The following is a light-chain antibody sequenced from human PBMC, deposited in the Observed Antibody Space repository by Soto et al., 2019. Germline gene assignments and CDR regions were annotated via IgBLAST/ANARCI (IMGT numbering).Light chain of an antibody. CDR1: QSVLHSANNKNY. Sequence: DIVMTQSPDSLAVSLGERATINCKSSQSVLHSANNKNYLAWYQQKLEQPPKLLIYWASTRESGVPDRFSGSGSGTDFTLTISSLQAEDVAVYYCHQYYDAPWTFGQGTKVEVK. V-gene: IGKV4-1*01. CDR3: HQYYDAPWT. CDR2: WAS. J-gene: IGKJ1*01.